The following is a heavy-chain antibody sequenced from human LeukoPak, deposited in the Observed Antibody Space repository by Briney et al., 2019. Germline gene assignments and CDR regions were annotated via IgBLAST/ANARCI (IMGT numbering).Heavy chain of an antibody. CDR2: ICSGGST. CDR1: GFTVSSNY. J-gene: IGHJ2*01. V-gene: IGHV3-53*01. CDR3: ARSLGRYWYFDL. Sequence: GGSLRLSCAASGFTVSSNYMSWVRQAPGKGLEWVSVICSGGSTYYADSVKGRFTISRDNSKNTLYLQMNSLRAEDTAVYYCARSLGRYWYFDLWGRGTLVTVSS.